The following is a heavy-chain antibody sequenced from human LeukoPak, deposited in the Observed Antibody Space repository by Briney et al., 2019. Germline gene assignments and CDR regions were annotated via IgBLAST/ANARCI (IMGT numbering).Heavy chain of an antibody. CDR3: AKDSRRGYDILTGCPFDY. Sequence: GGSLRLSCAASGFTFSSYGMSWVRQAPGKGLEWVSAISGSGGSTYYADSVKGRFTISRDNSKNTLYLQMNSLRAEDTAVYYCAKDSRRGYDILTGCPFDYWGQGTLVTVSS. CDR1: GFTFSSYG. V-gene: IGHV3-23*01. D-gene: IGHD3-9*01. CDR2: ISGSGGST. J-gene: IGHJ4*02.